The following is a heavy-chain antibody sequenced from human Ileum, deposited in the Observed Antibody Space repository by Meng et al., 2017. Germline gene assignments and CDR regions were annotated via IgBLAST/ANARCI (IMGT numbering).Heavy chain of an antibody. CDR3: ARDPLGADATNDY. Sequence: GESLKISCAASGFTLSYFGMNWVRQAPGKGLEWVSFISSGSSTIYYADSVKGRFTVSRENAKNSLTLQMNSLRVEDTAIYYCARDPLGADATNDYWGQGTRVTVSS. V-gene: IGHV3-21*01. CDR2: ISSGSSTI. D-gene: IGHD2-15*01. J-gene: IGHJ4*02. CDR1: GFTLSYFG.